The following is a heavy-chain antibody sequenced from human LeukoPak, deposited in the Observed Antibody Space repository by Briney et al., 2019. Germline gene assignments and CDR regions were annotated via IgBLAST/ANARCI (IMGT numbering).Heavy chain of an antibody. CDR1: GFTVSNNY. V-gene: IGHV3-53*01. J-gene: IGHJ4*02. CDR2: IHSGGST. CDR3: ARVSDDGSRNLDY. D-gene: IGHD5-24*01. Sequence: PGGSLRLSCAASGFTVSNNYMSWVRLAPGKGLEWVSVIHSGGSTHYADSVKGRFIISRDNSKNTLYLQMNSLRAEDTAVYYCARVSDDGSRNLDYWGQGTLVTVSS.